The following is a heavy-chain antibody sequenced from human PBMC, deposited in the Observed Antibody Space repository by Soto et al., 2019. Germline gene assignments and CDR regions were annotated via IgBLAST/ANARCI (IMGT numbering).Heavy chain of an antibody. D-gene: IGHD6-19*01. Sequence: QVQLVESGGGVVQPGRSLRLSCAASGFTFNTYGMTWVRQAPGKGLEWVAVISYDGGRKFYADSVKGRFTISRDNSKNTVYLQVNSLRGEDKAVYYCAKEHASGWSSDSWGQGTLVTVSS. J-gene: IGHJ4*02. CDR1: GFTFNTYG. CDR2: ISYDGGRK. V-gene: IGHV3-30*18. CDR3: AKEHASGWSSDS.